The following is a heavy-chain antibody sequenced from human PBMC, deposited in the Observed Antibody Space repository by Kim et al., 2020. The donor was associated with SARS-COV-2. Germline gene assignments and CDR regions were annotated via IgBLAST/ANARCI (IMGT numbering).Heavy chain of an antibody. Sequence: GGSLRLSCAASGFTFSSYAMHWVRQAPGKGLEWVAVISYDGSNKYYADSVKGRFTISRDNSKNTLYLQMNSLRAEDTAVYYCARDSTCCSSTSCLDAFD. V-gene: IGHV3-30-3*01. CDR2: ISYDGSNK. J-gene: IGHJ3*02. D-gene: IGHD2-2*01. CDR1: GFTFSSYA. CDR3: ARDSTCCSSTSCLDAFD.